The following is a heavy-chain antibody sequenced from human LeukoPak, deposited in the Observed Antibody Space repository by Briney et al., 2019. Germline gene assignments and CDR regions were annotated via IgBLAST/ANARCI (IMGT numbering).Heavy chain of an antibody. J-gene: IGHJ4*02. V-gene: IGHV1-18*01. Sequence: ASVKVSCKASGYTFTSYGISWVRQAPGQGLEWMGWISAYNGNTNYAQKLQGRVTMTTDTSTSTAYMELRSLRSDDTAVYYCARDRGLILWFGGDYYFDYWGQGTLVTVSS. CDR2: ISAYNGNT. CDR3: ARDRGLILWFGGDYYFDY. D-gene: IGHD3-10*01. CDR1: GYTFTSYG.